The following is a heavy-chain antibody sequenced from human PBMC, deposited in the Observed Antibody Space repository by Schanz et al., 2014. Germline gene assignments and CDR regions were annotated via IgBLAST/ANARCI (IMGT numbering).Heavy chain of an antibody. CDR2: INPYDDTI. CDR1: NYIFTKYY. V-gene: IGHV1-46*03. CDR3: ARDGEAAAGCDY. J-gene: IGHJ4*02. Sequence: QGQLVQSGAEVKKPGASVRVSCKASNYIFTKYYIHCVRQAPGQGLEWMGLINPYDDTIDYAKKFQGRFTMTRDTSTTTVYMELSSLRSDDTAMYYCARDGEAAAGCDYWGQGTLVTVSS. D-gene: IGHD6-13*01.